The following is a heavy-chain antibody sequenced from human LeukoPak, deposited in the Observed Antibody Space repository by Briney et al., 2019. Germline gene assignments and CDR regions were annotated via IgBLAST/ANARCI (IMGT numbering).Heavy chain of an antibody. J-gene: IGHJ4*02. Sequence: GESLKISCKGSGYSFTNYWIGWVRQMPGKGLEWVGFIYPGDSDTRYSPSFQGQVTISADKSITTAYLQWSSLKASDTAIYYCARPGNTGTDYFQFWGQGILVTVSS. CDR3: ARPGNTGTDYFQF. CDR2: IYPGDSDT. V-gene: IGHV5-51*01. CDR1: GYSFTNYW. D-gene: IGHD1-7*01.